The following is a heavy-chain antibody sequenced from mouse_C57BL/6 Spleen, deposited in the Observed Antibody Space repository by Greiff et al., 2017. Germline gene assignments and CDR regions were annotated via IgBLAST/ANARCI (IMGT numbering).Heavy chain of an antibody. CDR3: AREEVRSSFDY. V-gene: IGHV1-64*01. D-gene: IGHD2-14*01. J-gene: IGHJ2*01. CDR2: IHPNSGST. Sequence: VQLQQPGAELVKPGASVKLSCKASGYTFTSYWMHWVKQRPGQGLEWIGMIHPNSGSTNYNEKFKSKATLTVDKSSSTAYMQLSSLTSEDSAVYYCAREEVRSSFDYWGQGTTRTVSS. CDR1: GYTFTSYW.